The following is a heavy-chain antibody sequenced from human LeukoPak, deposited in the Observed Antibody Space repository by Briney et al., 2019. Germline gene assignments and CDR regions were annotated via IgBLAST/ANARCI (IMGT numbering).Heavy chain of an antibody. Sequence: GGSLRLSCAASGFTFSSYAMHWVRQAPGKGLEWVAVISYDGSNKYYADSVKGRFTISRDNSKNTLYLQMNSLRAEDAAVYYCVTSSAYYWGQGTLVTVSS. CDR3: VTSSAYY. V-gene: IGHV3-30-3*01. D-gene: IGHD2-2*01. CDR2: ISYDGSNK. CDR1: GFTFSSYA. J-gene: IGHJ4*02.